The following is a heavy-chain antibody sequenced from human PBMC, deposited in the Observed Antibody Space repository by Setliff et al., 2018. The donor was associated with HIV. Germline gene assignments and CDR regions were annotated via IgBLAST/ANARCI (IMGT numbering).Heavy chain of an antibody. J-gene: IGHJ4*02. CDR3: ATYWGGEGGRGY. Sequence: KTSETLSLTCAVSGYAISSGYYWGWIRRPPGKGLEWIGSIYNRGSTYYNPSLKSRVTISVDTSKNQFSLKLSSVTAADTAVYYCATYWGGEGGRGYWGQGTLVTVSS. CDR1: GYAISSGYY. CDR2: IYNRGST. V-gene: IGHV4-38-2*01. D-gene: IGHD1-26*01.